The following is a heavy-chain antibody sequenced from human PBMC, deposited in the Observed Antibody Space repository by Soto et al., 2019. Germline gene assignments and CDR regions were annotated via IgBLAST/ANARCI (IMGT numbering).Heavy chain of an antibody. D-gene: IGHD2-15*01. J-gene: IGHJ5*02. CDR1: GFTFSSYA. V-gene: IGHV3-23*01. Sequence: GGSLRLSCAASGFTFSSYAMSWVRQAPGKGLGWVSAISGSGGSTYYADSVKGRFTISRDNSKNTLYLQMNSLRAEDTAVYYCAKAHGIVVVVAATRFDPWGQGTLVTVSS. CDR3: AKAHGIVVVVAATRFDP. CDR2: ISGSGGST.